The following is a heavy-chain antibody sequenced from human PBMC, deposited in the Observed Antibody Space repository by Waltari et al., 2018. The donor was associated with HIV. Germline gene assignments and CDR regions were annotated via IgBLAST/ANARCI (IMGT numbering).Heavy chain of an antibody. CDR3: ARDAVVGAYSGMDV. D-gene: IGHD2-15*01. Sequence: EVQLVESGGGLIQPGGSLRLSCAASRFTVSSNYMSWVRQAPGKGLEWVSVMYSGGSKYYADSVRGRFTISRDNSRNTLYLQMNSLRAEDTAVYYCARDAVVGAYSGMDVWGQGTTVTVSS. J-gene: IGHJ6*02. V-gene: IGHV3-53*01. CDR1: RFTVSSNY. CDR2: MYSGGSK.